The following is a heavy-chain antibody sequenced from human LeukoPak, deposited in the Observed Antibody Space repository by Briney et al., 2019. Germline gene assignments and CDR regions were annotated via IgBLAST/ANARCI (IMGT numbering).Heavy chain of an antibody. CDR1: GFTFSSYA. CDR3: AREPFWSGYYSNLHFDY. J-gene: IGHJ4*02. D-gene: IGHD3-3*01. CDR2: ISGSGKYI. V-gene: IGHV3-21*01. Sequence: GPLRLSCAASGFTFSSYAMSWVRQAPGKGLEWVLCISGSGKYIYYADSVKGRFTISRDNAKNSLYLQMNSLRAEDTAVYYCAREPFWSGYYSNLHFDYWGQGTLVTVSS.